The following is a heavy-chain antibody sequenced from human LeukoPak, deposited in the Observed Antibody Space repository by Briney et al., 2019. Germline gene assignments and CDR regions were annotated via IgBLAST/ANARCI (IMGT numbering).Heavy chain of an antibody. CDR3: ASLYYDYVWGSYRAPVDY. Sequence: SETLSLTCTVSGGSISSSSYYWGWIRQPPGKGLEWIGSIYYSGSTYYNPSLKSRVTISVDTSKNQFSLKLSSVTAADTAVYYCASLYYDYVWGSYRAPVDYWGQGTLVTVSS. CDR2: IYYSGST. D-gene: IGHD3-16*02. V-gene: IGHV4-39*07. CDR1: GGSISSSSYY. J-gene: IGHJ4*02.